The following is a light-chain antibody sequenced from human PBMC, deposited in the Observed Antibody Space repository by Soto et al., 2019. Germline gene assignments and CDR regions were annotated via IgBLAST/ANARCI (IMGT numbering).Light chain of an antibody. J-gene: IGKJ1*01. V-gene: IGKV3-20*01. CDR3: QQYGSSGT. CDR1: QTVSSNY. Sequence: EIVMTQSPDTLSLSPGERATLSFRASQTVSSNYLAWYQQKPGQAPRLLIYGASSRATGIPDRFSGSGSGTDFTLTISRLEPEDFAVYYCQQYGSSGTFGQGTKVDIK. CDR2: GAS.